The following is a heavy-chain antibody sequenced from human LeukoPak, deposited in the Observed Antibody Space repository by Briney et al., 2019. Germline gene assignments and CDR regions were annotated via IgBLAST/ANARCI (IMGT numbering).Heavy chain of an antibody. CDR3: ARGTQTCSSASCYEY. CDR2: MNPNSGNT. V-gene: IGHV1-8*01. J-gene: IGHJ4*02. Sequence: ASVKVSCKASGYTFTSYDINWVRQATGQGLEWMGWMNPNSGNTGYAQKFQGRVTMTRDTASDTAYMELRDLRSEDTAVYYCARGTQTCSSASCYEYWGRGTLVTVSS. CDR1: GYTFTSYD. D-gene: IGHD2-2*01.